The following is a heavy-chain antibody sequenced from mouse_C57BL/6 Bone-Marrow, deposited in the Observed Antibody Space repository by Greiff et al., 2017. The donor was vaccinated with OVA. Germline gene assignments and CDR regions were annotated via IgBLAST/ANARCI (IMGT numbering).Heavy chain of an antibody. J-gene: IGHJ3*01. Sequence: VMLVESGAELVKPGASVKISCKASGYAFSSYWMNWVKQRPGKGLEWIGQIYPGDGDTNYNGKFKGKATLTADKSSSTAYMQLSSLTSEDSAVYFCARWKFAWFAYWGQGTLVTVSA. CDR1: GYAFSSYW. CDR2: IYPGDGDT. V-gene: IGHV1-80*01. CDR3: ARWKFAWFAY.